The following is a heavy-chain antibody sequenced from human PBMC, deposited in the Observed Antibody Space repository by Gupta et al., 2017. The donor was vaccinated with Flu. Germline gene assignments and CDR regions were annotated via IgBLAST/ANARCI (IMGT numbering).Heavy chain of an antibody. CDR2: ISGSGGST. J-gene: IGHJ4*02. CDR1: SRYA. V-gene: IGHV3-23*01. D-gene: IGHD6-13*01. Sequence: SRYAMSWVRQAPGKGLEWVSAISGSGGSTYYADSVKGRFTISRDNSKNTLYLQMNSLRAEDTAVYYCAKLRELIAATGADYWGQGTLVTVSS. CDR3: AKLRELIAATGADY.